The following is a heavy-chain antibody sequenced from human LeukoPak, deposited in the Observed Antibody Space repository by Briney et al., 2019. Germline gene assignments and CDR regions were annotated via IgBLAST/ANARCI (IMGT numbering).Heavy chain of an antibody. CDR2: VYYSGST. CDR3: ARDQGYCSSTSCHISWFDP. Sequence: TSETLSLTCTVSGGSISSYYWSWLRQPPGKGLEWIGYVYYSGSTNYNPSLKSRVTISVDTSKNQFSLKLSSVTAADTAVYYCARDQGYCSSTSCHISWFDPWGQGTLVTVSS. D-gene: IGHD2-2*01. V-gene: IGHV4-59*01. J-gene: IGHJ5*02. CDR1: GGSISSYY.